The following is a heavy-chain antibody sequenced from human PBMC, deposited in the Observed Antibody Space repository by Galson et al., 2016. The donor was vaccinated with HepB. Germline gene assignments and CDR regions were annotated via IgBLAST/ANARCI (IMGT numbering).Heavy chain of an antibody. J-gene: IGHJ6*02. V-gene: IGHV4-4*07. CDR1: GGSMSSYY. CDR2: IYTSGST. Sequence: SETLSLTCTVSGGSMSSYYWTWIRQPAGKGLEWIGRIYTSGSTNYNPSLKSRVTMSVDTSKNHFSLKLSSVTSADTAVYYCARESLGNYGYYYYAMDVWGQGTTVTVSS. D-gene: IGHD3-16*01. CDR3: ARESLGNYGYYYYAMDV.